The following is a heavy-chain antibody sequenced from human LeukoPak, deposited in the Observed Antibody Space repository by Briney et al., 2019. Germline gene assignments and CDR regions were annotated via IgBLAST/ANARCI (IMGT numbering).Heavy chain of an antibody. D-gene: IGHD3-9*01. CDR1: GASISSDDYY. CDR2: IYDSGSP. V-gene: IGHV4-30-4*01. CDR3: AREMVSNYDTSGSLDY. Sequence: PSQTLSLTCSVSGASISSDDYYWSWIRQPPGKGLEWIGHIYDSGSPYYNPSLKSRVIISLDTPKNQFSLKVRSVTAADTAVYYCAREMVSNYDTSGSLDYWGQGTLVTVSS. J-gene: IGHJ4*02.